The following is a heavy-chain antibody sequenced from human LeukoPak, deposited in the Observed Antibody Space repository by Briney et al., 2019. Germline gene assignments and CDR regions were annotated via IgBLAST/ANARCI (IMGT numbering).Heavy chain of an antibody. D-gene: IGHD6-13*01. CDR3: ASTYSSSWYLLDY. CDR1: GYTFTSYD. Sequence: PGGSLRLSCAASGYTFTSYDINWVRQATGQGLEWMGWMNPNSGNTGYAQKFQGRVTITRNTSISTAYMELSSLRSEDTAVYYCASTYSSSWYLLDYWGQGTLVTVSS. CDR2: MNPNSGNT. J-gene: IGHJ4*02. V-gene: IGHV1-8*03.